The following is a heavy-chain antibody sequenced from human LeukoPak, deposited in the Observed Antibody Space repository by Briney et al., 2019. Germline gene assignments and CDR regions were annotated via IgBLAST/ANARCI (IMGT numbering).Heavy chain of an antibody. J-gene: IGHJ5*02. D-gene: IGHD3-10*01. Sequence: ASVKVSCKASGYTFTSYYMHWVRQAPGQGLEWMGIINPSGGSTSYAQKFQGRVTMTRDMSTSTVYMELSSLRSEDTAVYYCARSLYGSGNSYNWFDPWGQGTLVTVSS. CDR1: GYTFTSYY. CDR2: INPSGGST. CDR3: ARSLYGSGNSYNWFDP. V-gene: IGHV1-46*01.